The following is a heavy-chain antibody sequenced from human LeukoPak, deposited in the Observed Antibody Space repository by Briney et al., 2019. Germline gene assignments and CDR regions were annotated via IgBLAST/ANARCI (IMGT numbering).Heavy chain of an antibody. Sequence: GGSLRLSCAASGFTFSSYGMHWVRQAPGKGLEWVAVIWYDGSNKYYADSVKGRFTISRDNSKNTLYLQMNSLRAEDTAVYYCARDLAPPCGGDCYPAGMDVWGQGTTVTVSS. CDR1: GFTFSSYG. J-gene: IGHJ6*02. CDR3: ARDLAPPCGGDCYPAGMDV. CDR2: IWYDGSNK. V-gene: IGHV3-33*01. D-gene: IGHD2-21*02.